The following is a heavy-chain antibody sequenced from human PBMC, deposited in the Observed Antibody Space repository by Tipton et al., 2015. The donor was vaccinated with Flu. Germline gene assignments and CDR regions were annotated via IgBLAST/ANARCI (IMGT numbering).Heavy chain of an antibody. CDR3: ARLADSWLQLVTEYFQH. V-gene: IGHV5-51*03. CDR1: GYSFTNYW. CDR2: IYPGDSDT. D-gene: IGHD5-24*01. J-gene: IGHJ1*01. Sequence: VQLVQSGAEVKKPGESLKISCKGSGYSFTNYWIGWVRQMPGKGLEWMGMIYPGDSDTRYSPSFRGQVTISADKSISTAYLQWSSLKASDTAIYYCARLADSWLQLVTEYFQHWGQGTLVTVSS.